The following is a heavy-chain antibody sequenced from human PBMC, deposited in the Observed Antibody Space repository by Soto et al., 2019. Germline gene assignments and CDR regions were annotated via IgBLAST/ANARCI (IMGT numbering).Heavy chain of an antibody. CDR3: ARDQEYCGGDCYSSPYYYGMDV. D-gene: IGHD2-21*02. Sequence: QVQLVESGGGVVQPGRSLRLSCAASGFTFSSYGMHWVRQAPGKGLEWVAVIWYDGSNKYYADSVKGRFTISRDNSKNTLYLQMNSLRTEDTAVYSCARDQEYCGGDCYSSPYYYGMDVWGQGTTVTVSS. CDR1: GFTFSSYG. CDR2: IWYDGSNK. J-gene: IGHJ6*02. V-gene: IGHV3-33*01.